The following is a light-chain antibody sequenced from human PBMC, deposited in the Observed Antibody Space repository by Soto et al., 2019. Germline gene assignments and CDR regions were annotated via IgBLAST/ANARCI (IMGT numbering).Light chain of an antibody. Sequence: PVLTKPAYVNRLHGRSIAITKKRSSSDVGGYNYVSWHQQHPGKAPKVVIYDVSNRPSGVSDRFSGSKSGNTASLTVSGLQAEDEADYYCSSYTSSSTYVFGTGTKVTVL. CDR2: DVS. J-gene: IGLJ1*01. CDR1: SSDVGGYNY. V-gene: IGLV2-14*01. CDR3: SSYTSSSTYV.